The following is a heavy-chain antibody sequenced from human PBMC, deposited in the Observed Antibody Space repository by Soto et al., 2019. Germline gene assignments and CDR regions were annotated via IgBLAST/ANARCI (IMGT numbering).Heavy chain of an antibody. CDR3: AREGRKSIHLDAFDI. CDR2: INHSGST. V-gene: IGHV4-34*01. Sequence: SETLSLTCAVYGGSFSGYYWSWIRQPPGKGLEWIGEINHSGSTNYNPSLKSRVTISVDTSKNQFSLKLSSVTAADTAVYYCAREGRKSIHLDAFDIWGQGTMVTVSS. CDR1: GGSFSGYY. J-gene: IGHJ3*02. D-gene: IGHD3-3*02.